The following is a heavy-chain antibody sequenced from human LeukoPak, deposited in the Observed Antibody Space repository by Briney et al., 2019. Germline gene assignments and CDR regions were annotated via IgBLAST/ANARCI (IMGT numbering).Heavy chain of an antibody. D-gene: IGHD1-26*01. CDR1: GFTFSSYS. V-gene: IGHV3-23*01. Sequence: GGSLRLSCAASGFTFSSYSMNWVRQAPGKGLEWVSAISSSGGSTYYADSVKGRFTISRDNSKNTLYLQMDSLRADDTAVYYCAKDIVSGSYYYFDYWGQGTLVTVSS. CDR3: AKDIVSGSYYYFDY. J-gene: IGHJ4*02. CDR2: ISSSGGST.